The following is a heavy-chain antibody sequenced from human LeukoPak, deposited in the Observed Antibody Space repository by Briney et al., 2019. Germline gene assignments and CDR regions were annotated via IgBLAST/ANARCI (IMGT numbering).Heavy chain of an antibody. CDR1: GFTFDNYA. J-gene: IGHJ4*02. V-gene: IGHV3-9*01. CDR3: AKYSSGCYPD. CDR2: ISWNSGSI. Sequence: PGGSLRLSCAASGFTFDNYAMHWVRQAQGKGLEWVSGISWNSGSISYADSVKGRLTIPRDNPKNPLYRQMNRLRAEDTAIYYSAKYSSGCYPDWGQGTLVTVSS. D-gene: IGHD6-19*01.